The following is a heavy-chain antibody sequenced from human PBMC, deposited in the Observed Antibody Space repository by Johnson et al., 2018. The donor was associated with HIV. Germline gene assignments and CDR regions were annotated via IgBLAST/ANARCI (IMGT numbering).Heavy chain of an antibody. Sequence: QMLLVESGGGLVQPGRSLRLSCAASGFTFSSYAMHWVRQAPGKGLEWVAVISYDGSNKYYADSVKGRFTISRDNAKNSLYLQMNSLRAEDGAVYYCAVLGSGCADAFDVWGQGTMVTVSS. CDR2: ISYDGSNK. J-gene: IGHJ3*01. CDR3: AVLGSGCADAFDV. CDR1: GFTFSSYA. D-gene: IGHD2-8*01. V-gene: IGHV3-30*03.